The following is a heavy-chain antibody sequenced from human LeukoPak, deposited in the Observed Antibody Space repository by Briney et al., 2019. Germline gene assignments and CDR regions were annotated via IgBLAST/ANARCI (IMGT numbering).Heavy chain of an antibody. CDR1: GFSLSTSGVG. CDR2: IYWDDDR. V-gene: IGHV2-5*02. D-gene: IGHD3-10*01. CDR3: AHKIKRGVKAGTNWFDP. Sequence: SGPTLVHPTQTLTLTCTFSGFSLSTSGVGVGWIRQPPGQALEWLALIYWDDDRRYSPSLKSRLTITKDTSKNQVVLTMTNMDPVDTATYYCAHKIKRGVKAGTNWFDPWGQGTLVTVSS. J-gene: IGHJ5*02.